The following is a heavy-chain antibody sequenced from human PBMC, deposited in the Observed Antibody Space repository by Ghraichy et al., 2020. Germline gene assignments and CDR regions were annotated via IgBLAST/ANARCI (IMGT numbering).Heavy chain of an antibody. CDR3: ARIRSQSTNRVRSADFDY. D-gene: IGHD3-10*01. V-gene: IGHV2-70*04. CDR1: GFSISTGGMR. Sequence: SGPTLVKPTETLTLTCTLSGFSISTGGMRVSWIRQPPGKALEWLARIDWDDDKFYSASLKTRLTISKDTSKNQVVLTMTNMDPVDTGTYYCARIRSQSTNRVRSADFDYWGQGTLVTVSS. J-gene: IGHJ4*02. CDR2: IDWDDDK.